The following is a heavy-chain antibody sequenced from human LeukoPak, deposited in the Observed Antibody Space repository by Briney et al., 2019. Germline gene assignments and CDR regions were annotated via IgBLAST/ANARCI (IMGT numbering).Heavy chain of an antibody. CDR1: GGSINNSTYF. J-gene: IGHJ6*03. V-gene: IGHV4-39*07. Sequence: PSETLSLTCTVSGGSINNSTYFWGWIRQPPGKGLEWIGSIFYSGSSYYNPSLKSRVTMSVDTSKSQFSLNLMSVTAADTAVYYCARIWFGELPYYYYYMDVWGKGTTVTVSS. D-gene: IGHD3-10*01. CDR3: ARIWFGELPYYYYYMDV. CDR2: IFYSGSS.